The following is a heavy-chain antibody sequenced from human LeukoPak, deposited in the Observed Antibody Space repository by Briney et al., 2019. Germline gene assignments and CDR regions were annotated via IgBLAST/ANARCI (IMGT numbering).Heavy chain of an antibody. Sequence: GGSLRLSCAASGFTLSSYWMHWVRQAPGKGLVWVSRINSDGSSTSYADSVKGRFIISRDNAKNTLYLQMNSLRAEDTAVYYCAAMVTPSGYYYYGMDVWGQGTTVTDSS. CDR3: AAMVTPSGYYYYGMDV. J-gene: IGHJ6*02. V-gene: IGHV3-74*01. D-gene: IGHD2-21*02. CDR1: GFTLSSYW. CDR2: INSDGSST.